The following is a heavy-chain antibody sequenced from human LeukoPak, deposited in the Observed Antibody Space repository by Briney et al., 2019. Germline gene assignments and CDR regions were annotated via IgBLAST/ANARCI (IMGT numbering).Heavy chain of an antibody. CDR3: TREYLTVSYFDY. CDR1: GFTFSSYW. J-gene: IGHJ4*02. D-gene: IGHD4-11*01. Sequence: GGSLRLSCAASGFTFSSYWMSWVREAPGKGLEWVANIKQDGSEQYYVDSVKGRFTISRDNAKNSLFLQMNSLRGEDTAVYYCTREYLTVSYFDYWGQGTLVTVSS. CDR2: IKQDGSEQ. V-gene: IGHV3-7*05.